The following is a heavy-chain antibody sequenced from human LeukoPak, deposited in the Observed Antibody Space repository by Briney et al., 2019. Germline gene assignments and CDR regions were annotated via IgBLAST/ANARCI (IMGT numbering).Heavy chain of an antibody. V-gene: IGHV3-30-3*01. CDR1: GFTSSSCA. CDR2: ISYDGSNK. D-gene: IGHD6-6*01. Sequence: GGSLRLSCAASGFTSSSCAMHWVRQAPGKGLEWVAVISYDGSNKYYADSVKGRFTISRDNSKNTLYLQMNSLRAEDTAVYYCAREYSSSRYYYYGMDVWGQGTTVTVSS. J-gene: IGHJ6*02. CDR3: AREYSSSRYYYYGMDV.